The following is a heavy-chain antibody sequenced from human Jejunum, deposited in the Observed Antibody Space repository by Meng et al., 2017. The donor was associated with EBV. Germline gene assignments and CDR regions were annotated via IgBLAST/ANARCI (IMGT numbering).Heavy chain of an antibody. Sequence: VLLVGAGGGVAQPGRSLRFSFSASGFTFSSYGMYWVRQAPGKGLECVAVISNDERNKYYADSVKGRFIISRDNSKNTLYLQMSSLRAEDTGVYYCAKGGYSYGVIDYWGQGTLVTVSS. CDR2: ISNDERNK. V-gene: IGHV3-30*18. J-gene: IGHJ4*02. CDR3: AKGGYSYGVIDY. D-gene: IGHD5-18*01. CDR1: GFTFSSYG.